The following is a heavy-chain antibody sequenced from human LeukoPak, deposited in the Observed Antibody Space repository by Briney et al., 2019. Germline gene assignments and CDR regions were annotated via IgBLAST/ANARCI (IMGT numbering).Heavy chain of an antibody. CDR1: GLTFSSYG. CDR2: ITGTGGTT. Sequence: GGSLRLSCAASGLTFSSYGVSWVRQAPGKGLEWVSTITGTGGTTYYADSVKGRFTISRDNSMDTLYLQMNSLRAEDTAVYYCAKRGYYYDSSAYYYFDYWGQGTLVTVSS. D-gene: IGHD3-22*01. V-gene: IGHV3-23*01. CDR3: AKRGYYYDSSAYYYFDY. J-gene: IGHJ4*02.